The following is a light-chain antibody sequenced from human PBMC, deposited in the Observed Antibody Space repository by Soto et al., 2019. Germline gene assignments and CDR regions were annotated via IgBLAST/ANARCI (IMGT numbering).Light chain of an antibody. CDR1: QSVSSY. Sequence: EIVLTQSPTTLSLSLWKRATLXXRDRQSVSSYLAWYQQKPGQAPRLLXFGSSTRATGIPVRFSGSGSGREFTLTITSLQPEDFAVYYCQRYNCWPTLTFGRGTNVEIK. CDR3: QRYNCWPTLT. J-gene: IGKJ4*02. V-gene: IGKV3-15*01. CDR2: GSS.